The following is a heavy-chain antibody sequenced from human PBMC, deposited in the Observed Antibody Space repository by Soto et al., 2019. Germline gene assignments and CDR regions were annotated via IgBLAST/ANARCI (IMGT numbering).Heavy chain of an antibody. V-gene: IGHV4-31*03. CDR3: ARGKGYSYGPYYFDY. CDR2: IYYSGST. J-gene: IGHJ4*02. CDR1: GGSIGSEGYY. D-gene: IGHD5-18*01. Sequence: SETLSLTCSVSGGSIGSEGYYWSWFRQLPGKGLEWIGDIYYSGSTYYNPSLKSRLTMSGDASKNQFSLKLSSVTAADTALYYCARGKGYSYGPYYFDYWGQGTLVTVSS.